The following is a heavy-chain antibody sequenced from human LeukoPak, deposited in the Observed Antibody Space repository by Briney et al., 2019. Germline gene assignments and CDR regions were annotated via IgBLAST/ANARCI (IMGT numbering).Heavy chain of an antibody. Sequence: PAETLSLTCTVSGGSISSYYWSWIRQPPGKGLEWIGYIYYSGSTNYNPSLKSRVTISVDTSKNQFSLKLSSVTAADTAVYYCATLLSSSWSFDYRGQGTVGTVSS. D-gene: IGHD6-13*01. V-gene: IGHV4-59*08. CDR3: ATLLSSSWSFDY. CDR2: IYYSGST. J-gene: IGHJ4*02. CDR1: GGSISSYY.